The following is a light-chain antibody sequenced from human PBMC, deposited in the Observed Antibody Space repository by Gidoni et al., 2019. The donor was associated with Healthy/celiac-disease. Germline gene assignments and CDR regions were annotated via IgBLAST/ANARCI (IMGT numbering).Light chain of an antibody. V-gene: IGKV1-8*01. CDR1: QGISSY. J-gene: IGKJ1*01. Sequence: AIRMTQSPSSFSASTGDRVTITCRASQGISSYLAWYQQKPGKAPKLLIYAASTLQSGVPSRFSGSGSGTDFTLTISCLQSEDFATYYFQQYYSYLDTFGQGTKVEIK. CDR2: AAS. CDR3: QQYYSYLDT.